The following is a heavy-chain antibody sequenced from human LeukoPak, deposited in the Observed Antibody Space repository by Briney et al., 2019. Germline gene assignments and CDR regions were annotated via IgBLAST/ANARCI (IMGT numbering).Heavy chain of an antibody. J-gene: IGHJ4*02. CDR1: GFTFGDYA. D-gene: IGHD3-10*01. CDR2: IRSKAYGGTT. Sequence: GGSLRLSCTASGFTFGDYAMSWFRQAPGKGLEWVGFIRSKAYGGTTEYAASVKGRFTISRDDSKNTLYLQMNSLKTEDTAVYYCTTEDYYGSGSYDYWGQGTLVTVSS. V-gene: IGHV3-49*03. CDR3: TTEDYYGSGSYDY.